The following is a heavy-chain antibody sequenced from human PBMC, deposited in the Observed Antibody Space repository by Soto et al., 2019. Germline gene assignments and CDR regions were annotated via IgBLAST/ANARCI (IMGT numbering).Heavy chain of an antibody. CDR3: ARNESSNIYGMDV. J-gene: IGHJ6*02. Sequence: GGSLRLSCAASGFTFSSYSMNWVRQAPWKGLEWVSSIRSSSFSINYADSVKGRFSISRDNAQNSLHLQMNNLRAEDTAVYYCARNESSNIYGMDVWGQGTTVTVSS. CDR1: GFTFSSYS. CDR2: IRSSSFSI. D-gene: IGHD6-6*01. V-gene: IGHV3-21*01.